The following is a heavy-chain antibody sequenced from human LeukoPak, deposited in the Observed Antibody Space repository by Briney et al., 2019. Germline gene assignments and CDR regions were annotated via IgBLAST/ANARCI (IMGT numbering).Heavy chain of an antibody. Sequence: GESLKISCKGSGYSFTSYWIGWVRQMPGKGLEWMGIIYPGDSDTRYSPSFQGQVTISAGKSISTAYLQWSSMKASDTAMYYCARQGNGLLWFGESAPFDYWGQGTLVTVSS. CDR3: ARQGNGLLWFGESAPFDY. J-gene: IGHJ4*02. D-gene: IGHD3-10*01. CDR1: GYSFTSYW. CDR2: IYPGDSDT. V-gene: IGHV5-51*01.